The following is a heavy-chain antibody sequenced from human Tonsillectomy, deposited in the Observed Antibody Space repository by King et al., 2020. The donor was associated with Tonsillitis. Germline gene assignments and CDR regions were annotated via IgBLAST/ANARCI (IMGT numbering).Heavy chain of an antibody. CDR2: VYYTGST. CDR1: GGSISSYY. V-gene: IGHV4-59*01. Sequence: VQLQESGPGLVKPSETLSLSCTVSGGSISSYYWSWIRQPPGQGLEWIGYVYYTGSTNSNPSLKSRVSMSVDTSKSQFSLKLTSVTSADTAGYYCVRAVGKVFASGTSMDYGFDPWGQGTLVTVSS. D-gene: IGHD3-10*01. CDR3: VRAVGKVFASGTSMDYGFDP. J-gene: IGHJ5*02.